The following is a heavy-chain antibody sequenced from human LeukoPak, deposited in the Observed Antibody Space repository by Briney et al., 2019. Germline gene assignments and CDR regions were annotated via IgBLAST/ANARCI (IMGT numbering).Heavy chain of an antibody. D-gene: IGHD2-2*01. V-gene: IGHV4-34*01. Sequence: PSETLSLTCAVYGGSFSGYYWSWIRQPPGKGLEWIGEINHSGSTNYNPSLKSRVTISVDTSKNQFSLKLSSVTAADTAVYYCARDYCSSTSCYFGHNWFDPWGQGTLVTVSS. J-gene: IGHJ5*02. CDR3: ARDYCSSTSCYFGHNWFDP. CDR2: INHSGST. CDR1: GGSFSGYY.